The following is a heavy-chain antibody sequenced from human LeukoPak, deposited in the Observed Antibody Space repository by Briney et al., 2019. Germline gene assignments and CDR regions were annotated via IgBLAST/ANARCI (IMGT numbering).Heavy chain of an antibody. CDR3: AREGGFYRPLDY. CDR2: VHLDGRT. CDR1: GGSVINTNW. D-gene: IGHD3-3*01. J-gene: IGHJ4*02. Sequence: SETLSLTCGVSGGSVINTNWWTWVRQPPGKGLEWIGEVHLDGRTNYNPSLESRLTMSVDVSENQVSLKLTSVTAADTAVYYCAREGGFYRPLDYSGEGTLVTVSS. V-gene: IGHV4-4*02.